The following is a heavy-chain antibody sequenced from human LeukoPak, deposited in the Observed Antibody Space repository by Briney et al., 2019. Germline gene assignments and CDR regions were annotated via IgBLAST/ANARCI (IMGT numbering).Heavy chain of an antibody. V-gene: IGHV4-34*01. CDR3: ARGPTISGTGYFDY. Sequence: PSETLSLTCAVYGESFNRYYWSWIRQSPGKGLEWIAEIDHRGDTNYNPSVRGRAIISIDTSKNQFSLKVKSVTATDTAVYYCARGPTISGTGYFDYWGQGTLVTVSS. CDR1: GESFNRYY. CDR2: IDHRGDT. J-gene: IGHJ4*03. D-gene: IGHD1-7*01.